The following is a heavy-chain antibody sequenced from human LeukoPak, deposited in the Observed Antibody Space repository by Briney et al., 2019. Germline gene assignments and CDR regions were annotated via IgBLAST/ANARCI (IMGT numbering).Heavy chain of an antibody. CDR2: INQDGGAV. CDR1: GILFNVRW. J-gene: IGHJ5*02. CDR3: ARADTGRGAIVGGTDDH. V-gene: IGHV3-7*05. D-gene: IGHD1-26*01. Sequence: GGSLRLSCAAPGILFNVRWISWGPQSPGKGLEWVANINQDGGAVYYVDSVKSRFNISRDNAENSLFLQMDSLRVEDTAVYYCARADTGRGAIVGGTDDHLGQGTLVTVSS.